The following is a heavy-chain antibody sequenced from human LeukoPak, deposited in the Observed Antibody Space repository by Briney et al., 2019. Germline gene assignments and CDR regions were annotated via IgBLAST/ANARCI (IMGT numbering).Heavy chain of an antibody. D-gene: IGHD3-10*01. V-gene: IGHV3-53*01. J-gene: IGHJ4*02. CDR3: ARDSAGNQYSSGNFDL. CDR1: GFAVKSSY. Sequence: GGSLRLSCAASGFAVKSSYMNWVRQAPGKGLEWVSDLYAGGESYYADSVLGRFTISRDNSNNTVFLEMNSLTADDTAVYFCARDSAGNQYSSGNFDLWGQGTLVTVSS. CDR2: LYAGGES.